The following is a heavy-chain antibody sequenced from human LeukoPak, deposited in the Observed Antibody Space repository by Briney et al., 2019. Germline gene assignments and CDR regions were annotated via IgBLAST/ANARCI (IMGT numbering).Heavy chain of an antibody. D-gene: IGHD3-16*01. V-gene: IGHV3-30*18. CDR3: AKGGVVDY. J-gene: IGHJ4*02. CDR1: GFTFSSYG. CDR2: ISYDGSNK. Sequence: GGSLRLSCAASGFTFSSYGMHWVRQAPGKGLEGVAVISYDGSNKYYADSVKGRFTISRDNSKNTLYLQMNSLRGEDTGVYYCAKGGVVDYWGQGTMVTVSS.